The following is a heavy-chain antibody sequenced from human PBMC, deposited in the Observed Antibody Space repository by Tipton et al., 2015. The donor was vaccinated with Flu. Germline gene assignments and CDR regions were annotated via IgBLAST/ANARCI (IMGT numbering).Heavy chain of an antibody. CDR3: AKGAQYDYSGYGRGV. D-gene: IGHD5-12*01. Sequence: SLRLSCAASGFTFDAYVMHWVRQAPGKGLEWVSLIIGNGGSTYYADSVKGRFTISRDNSKNSLYLQMSGLRGDDTALYYCAKGAQYDYSGYGRGVWGPGAIVTASS. J-gene: IGHJ6*01. CDR2: IIGNGGST. CDR1: GFTFDAYV. V-gene: IGHV3-43*02.